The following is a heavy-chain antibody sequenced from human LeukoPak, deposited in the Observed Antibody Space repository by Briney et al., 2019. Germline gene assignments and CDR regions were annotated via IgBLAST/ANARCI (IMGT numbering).Heavy chain of an antibody. D-gene: IGHD2-2*01. CDR3: ARGYCSSTSCLRFDP. J-gene: IGHJ5*02. Sequence: ASVKVSCKASGYTFTSYGISWVRQAPGQGLEWMGWISAYNGNTNYAQKLQGRVTMTTDTSTSTAYMELRSLRSDDTAVDYCARGYCSSTSCLRFDPWGQGTLVTVSS. V-gene: IGHV1-18*04. CDR2: ISAYNGNT. CDR1: GYTFTSYG.